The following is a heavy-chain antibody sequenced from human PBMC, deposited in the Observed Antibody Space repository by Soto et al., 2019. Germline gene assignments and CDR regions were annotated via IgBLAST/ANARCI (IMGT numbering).Heavy chain of an antibody. Sequence: PSETLSLTCTVSGGSVSSGGYYWSWIRQPPGKGLEWIGYIYYSGSTNYNPSLKSRVTISVDTSKNQFSLKLSSVTAADTAVYYCARVQLWFGDQGPKGFEPWGQGTLVTVSS. CDR3: ARVQLWFGDQGPKGFEP. CDR2: IYYSGST. V-gene: IGHV4-61*08. J-gene: IGHJ5*02. D-gene: IGHD3-10*01. CDR1: GGSVSSGGYY.